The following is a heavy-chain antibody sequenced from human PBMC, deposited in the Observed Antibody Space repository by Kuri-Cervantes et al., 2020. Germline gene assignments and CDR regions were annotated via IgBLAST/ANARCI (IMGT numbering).Heavy chain of an antibody. D-gene: IGHD3-22*01. CDR2: ISGSGGST. V-gene: IGHV3-23*01. Sequence: GKSLKISCAASGFTFSSYAMSWVRQAPGKGLEWVSAISGSGGSTYYADSVKGRFTISRDNSKNTLYLQMNSLRAEDTAVYYCAKGITYYYDSSGYQRGDAFDIWGQGTMVTVSS. CDR3: AKGITYYYDSSGYQRGDAFDI. CDR1: GFTFSSYA. J-gene: IGHJ3*02.